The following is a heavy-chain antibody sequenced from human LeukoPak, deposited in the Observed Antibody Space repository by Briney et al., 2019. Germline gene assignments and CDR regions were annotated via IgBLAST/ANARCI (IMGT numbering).Heavy chain of an antibody. J-gene: IGHJ1*01. D-gene: IGHD3-22*01. CDR1: GFTFSSYW. CDR3: AKDVLNYYDSSGYGYFQH. CDR2: ISGSGGST. V-gene: IGHV3-23*01. Sequence: GGSLRLSCEASGFTFSSYWMSWVRQAPGKGLEWVSAISGSGGSTYYADSVKGRFTISRDNSKNTLYLQMNSLRAEDTAVYYCAKDVLNYYDSSGYGYFQHWGQGTLVTVSS.